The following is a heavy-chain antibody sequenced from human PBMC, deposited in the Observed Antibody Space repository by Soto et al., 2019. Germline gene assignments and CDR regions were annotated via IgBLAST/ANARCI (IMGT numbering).Heavy chain of an antibody. CDR3: ARQIYDSDTGPNFQYYFDS. J-gene: IGHJ4*02. Sequence: GESLKISCKGSGYSFTSYWIGWVRQMPGKGLEWMGIIYPGDSDTRYRPSFQGQVTISADKSITTVFLQWSSLRASDTAMYYCARQIYDSDTGPNFQYYFDSWGQGTPVTVSS. D-gene: IGHD3-22*01. CDR1: GYSFTSYW. V-gene: IGHV5-51*01. CDR2: IYPGDSDT.